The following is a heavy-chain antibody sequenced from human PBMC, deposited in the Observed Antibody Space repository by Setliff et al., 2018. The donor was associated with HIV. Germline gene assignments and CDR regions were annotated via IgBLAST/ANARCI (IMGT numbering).Heavy chain of an antibody. V-gene: IGHV4-39*07. CDR2: IYYTGRT. J-gene: IGHJ4*02. D-gene: IGHD6-19*01. CDR3: ARSPRIGVAGEFEY. Sequence: SETLSLTCTVSGGSISSYDYNWGWIRQPPGKGLEWIANIYYTGRTYYNPSLNSRVTISVDTSKNQFSLKVNSVTAADTAVYYCARSPRIGVAGEFEYWGQGTLVTVSS. CDR1: GGSISSYDYN.